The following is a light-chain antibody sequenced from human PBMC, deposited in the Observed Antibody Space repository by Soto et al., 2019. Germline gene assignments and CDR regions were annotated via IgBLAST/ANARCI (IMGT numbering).Light chain of an antibody. V-gene: IGKV1-5*01. J-gene: IGKJ1*01. CDR3: QQYNSYSPWT. Sequence: DIQMTQSPSTLSASVGDRVTITCRASQSISSWLAWYQQKPGQAPKLLIYDASSLESGVPSRFSGSGSGTEFTLTISSLQSDDFATYYCQQYNSYSPWTVGQGTKVEIK. CDR1: QSISSW. CDR2: DAS.